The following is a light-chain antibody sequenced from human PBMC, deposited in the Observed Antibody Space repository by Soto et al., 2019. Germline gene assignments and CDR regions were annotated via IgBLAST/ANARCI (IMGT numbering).Light chain of an antibody. Sequence: IQIPPSPSTLSPSVGDSVTITCRASQSISSWLAWYQQKPGKAPKLLIYKASSLESGVPSRFSGSGSGTEFTLTISSLQPDDFATYYCQQYNSYKTFGQGTKVDNK. CDR1: QSISSW. CDR3: QQYNSYKT. J-gene: IGKJ1*01. V-gene: IGKV1-5*03. CDR2: KAS.